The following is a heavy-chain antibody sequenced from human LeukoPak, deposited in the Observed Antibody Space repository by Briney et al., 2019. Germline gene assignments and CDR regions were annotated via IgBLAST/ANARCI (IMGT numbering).Heavy chain of an antibody. CDR3: VREARGYHYTYFDY. J-gene: IGHJ4*02. CDR2: VSSGFHA. Sequence: GGSLRLSCTASGFTLGSHDMHWVRQIPGQGLEWVAAVSSGFHAFFADSVQGRFTVSREDARNSLYLQMNSLTAGDTAVYYCVREARGYHYTYFDYWGQGTLVTVSS. V-gene: IGHV3-13*01. D-gene: IGHD5-18*01. CDR1: GFTLGSHD.